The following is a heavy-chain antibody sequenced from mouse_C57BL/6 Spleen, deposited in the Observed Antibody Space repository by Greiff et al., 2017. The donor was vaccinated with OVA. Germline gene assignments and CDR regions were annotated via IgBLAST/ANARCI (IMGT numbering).Heavy chain of an antibody. CDR1: GYAFSSYW. CDR2: IYPGDGDT. J-gene: IGHJ4*01. V-gene: IGHV1-80*01. CDR3: ARKVPPGAMDY. D-gene: IGHD2-14*01. Sequence: LQQSGASVKISCKASGYAFSSYWMNWVKQRPGKGLEWLGQIYPGDGDTNYNGKFKGKATLTADKSSSTAYMQLSSLTSEDSAVYFCARKVPPGAMDYWGQGTSVTVSS.